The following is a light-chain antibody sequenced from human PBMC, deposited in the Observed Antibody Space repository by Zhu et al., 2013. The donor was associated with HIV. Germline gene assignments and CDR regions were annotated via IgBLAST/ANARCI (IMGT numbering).Light chain of an antibody. V-gene: IGKV3-15*01. Sequence: EIVMTQSPATLSVSPGERATLSCRASQSVSSNLAWYQQKPGQAPRLLIYGASTRATGIPDRFSGSGSGTEFTLTISSLQSEDFAVYFCQQYANWPRTFGQGTKVEV. CDR3: QQYANWPRT. J-gene: IGKJ1*01. CDR1: QSVSSN. CDR2: GAS.